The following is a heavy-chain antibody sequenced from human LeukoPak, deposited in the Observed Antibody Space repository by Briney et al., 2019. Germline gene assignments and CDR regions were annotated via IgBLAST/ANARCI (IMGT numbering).Heavy chain of an antibody. J-gene: IGHJ6*03. CDR2: INPSGGST. CDR1: GYTFTSYY. Sequence: ASVKVSCKASGYTFTSYYMHWVRQAPGQGLEWMGIINPSGGSTSYAQKFQGRVTMTRDTSTSTVYMELSSLRSEDTAVYYCARDQGAAVRLDYYYMDVWGKGTTVTVSS. CDR3: ARDQGAAVRLDYYYMDV. V-gene: IGHV1-46*01. D-gene: IGHD5-12*01.